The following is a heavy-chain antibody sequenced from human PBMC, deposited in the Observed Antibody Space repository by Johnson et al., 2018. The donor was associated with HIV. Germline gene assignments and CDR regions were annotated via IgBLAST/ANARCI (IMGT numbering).Heavy chain of an antibody. D-gene: IGHD2-15*01. CDR2: ISTSDGTI. CDR3: ARSRDCSGGSCPDAFDI. CDR1: GFTFSDYY. V-gene: IGHV3-11*04. J-gene: IGHJ3*02. Sequence: QVQLVESGGGLVKPGGSLRLSCVASGFTFSDYYMTWIRQAPGKGLEWVSYISTSDGTIYSADTVKGRFSISRDNAKNSLYLQMNSLRAEDTAVYYWARSRDCSGGSCPDAFDIWGQGTMVTVSS.